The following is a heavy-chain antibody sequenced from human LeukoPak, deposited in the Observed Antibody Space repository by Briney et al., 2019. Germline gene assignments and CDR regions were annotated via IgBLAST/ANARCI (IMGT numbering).Heavy chain of an antibody. J-gene: IGHJ6*02. CDR2: IYPGDSDT. D-gene: IGHD3-10*01. CDR1: GSSFTNYW. V-gene: IGHV5-51*01. CDR3: ARHLRGKYYYGMDV. Sequence: GESLKISCQGSGSSFTNYWIGWVRPMPGKGLEWMGIIYPGDSDTRYSPSFQGQVTISADKSISAAYLQWSSLKASDTAMYYCARHLRGKYYYGMDVWGQGTTGTVSS.